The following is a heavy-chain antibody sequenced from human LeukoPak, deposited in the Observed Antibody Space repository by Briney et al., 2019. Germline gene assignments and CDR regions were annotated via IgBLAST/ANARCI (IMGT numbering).Heavy chain of an antibody. CDR3: AELGITMIGGV. V-gene: IGHV3-48*03. CDR2: INSDGNSI. D-gene: IGHD3-10*02. CDR1: GFTFSSYW. J-gene: IGHJ6*04. Sequence: GGSLRLSCVASGFTFSSYWMTWVRQAPGKGLEWVTYINSDGNSIYYADSVKGRFTISRVNANNSLYLQMNSLRAEDTAVYYCAELGITMIGGVWGKGTTVTISS.